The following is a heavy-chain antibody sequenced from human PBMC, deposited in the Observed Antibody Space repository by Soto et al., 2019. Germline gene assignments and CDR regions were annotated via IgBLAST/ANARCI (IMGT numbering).Heavy chain of an antibody. CDR1: GGTFSSYT. V-gene: IGHV1-69*02. D-gene: IGHD3-10*01. J-gene: IGHJ4*02. CDR2: IIPILGIA. CDR3: ARQSMVRGVSRDY. Sequence: QVQLVQSGAAVKKPGSSVKVSCKASGGTFSSYTISWVRQAPGQGLEWMGRIIPILGIANYAQKFQGRVTITADKSTSTAYMELSSLRSEDTAVYYCARQSMVRGVSRDYWGQGTLVTVSS.